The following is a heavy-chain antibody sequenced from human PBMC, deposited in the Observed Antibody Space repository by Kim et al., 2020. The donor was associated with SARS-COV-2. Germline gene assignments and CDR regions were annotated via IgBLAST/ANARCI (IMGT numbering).Heavy chain of an antibody. V-gene: IGHV1-24*01. CDR3: ATDKTIFGVIPLGF. J-gene: IGHJ4*02. CDR1: GYSLTELS. Sequence: ASVKVSCKVSGYSLTELSMHWVRQAPGKGLEWMGGFDPEDTETIYAQQFQGRVTMTEDTSTDTAYMELRSLKSEDTAVYYCATDKTIFGVIPLGFWGPGT. CDR2: FDPEDTET. D-gene: IGHD3-3*01.